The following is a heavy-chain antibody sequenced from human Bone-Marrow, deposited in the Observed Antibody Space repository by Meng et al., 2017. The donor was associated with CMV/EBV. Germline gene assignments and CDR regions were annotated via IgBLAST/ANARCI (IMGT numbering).Heavy chain of an antibody. Sequence: SLKISCAASGFTFDDYAMHWVRQAPGKGLEWVSGISWNSGSIGYADSVKGRFTISRDNAKNSLYLQMTSLIAEDTDVYYCARDQDSNFDWLLNPDHWGQGPRVNGAS. CDR3: ARDQDSNFDWLLNPDH. V-gene: IGHV3-9*01. CDR2: ISWNSGSI. CDR1: GFTFDDYA. D-gene: IGHD3-9*01. J-gene: IGHJ4*02.